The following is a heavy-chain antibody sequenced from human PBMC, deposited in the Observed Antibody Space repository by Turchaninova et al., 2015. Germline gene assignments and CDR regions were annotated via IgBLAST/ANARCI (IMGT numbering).Heavy chain of an antibody. V-gene: IGHV4-34*01. CDR1: GWSSRGYY. D-gene: IGHD3-16*01. J-gene: IGHJ6*03. Sequence: QVPLQQWGAGPLKPSETLSLTCAVYGWSSRGYYWSWTRKSPGKGLERIWEINHSGNSNYNPSLKSRVTISVDTSKNQFSLKLTSVTAADTAAYYCARSFNPARWGGYSYHSMDVWGKGTTVTVSS. CDR2: INHSGNS. CDR3: ARSFNPARWGGYSYHSMDV.